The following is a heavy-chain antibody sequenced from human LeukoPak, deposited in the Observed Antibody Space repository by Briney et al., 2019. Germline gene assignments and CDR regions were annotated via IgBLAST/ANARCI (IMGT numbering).Heavy chain of an antibody. CDR1: GFTFSSYA. Sequence: PGGSLRLSCAASGFTFSSYAMSWVRQAPGKGLEWVSAISGSGGSTYYADSVKGRFTISRDNSKNTLYLQMNSLRAEDTAVYYCGKGYGGGGFSYFVYPFDYWGKGPLVTVSS. V-gene: IGHV3-23*01. D-gene: IGHD3-22*01. CDR2: ISGSGGST. CDR3: GKGYGGGGFSYFVYPFDY. J-gene: IGHJ4*02.